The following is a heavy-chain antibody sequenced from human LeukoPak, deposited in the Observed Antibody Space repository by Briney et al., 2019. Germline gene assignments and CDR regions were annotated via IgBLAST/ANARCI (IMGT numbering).Heavy chain of an antibody. CDR3: AKDLVVIGYYDSSGYSSY. D-gene: IGHD3-22*01. CDR2: ISGSGGST. Sequence: GGSLRLSCAASGFTFSSYSMSWVRQAPGKGLEWVSAISGSGGSTYYADSVKGRFTISRDNSKNTLYLQMNSLRAEDTAVYYCAKDLVVIGYYDSSGYSSYWGQGTLVTVSS. V-gene: IGHV3-23*01. CDR1: GFTFSSYS. J-gene: IGHJ4*02.